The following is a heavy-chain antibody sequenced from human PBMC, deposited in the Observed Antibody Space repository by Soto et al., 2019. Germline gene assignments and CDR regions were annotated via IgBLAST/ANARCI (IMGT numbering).Heavy chain of an antibody. D-gene: IGHD1-1*01. V-gene: IGHV3-74*01. CDR1: GFTFSNYV. J-gene: IGHJ4*02. CDR2: ISHDGSIT. CDR3: ATDMNWKIDY. Sequence: QLVESGGGLVQPGGSLRLSCAASGFTFSNYVMQWARQAPGNGLEWVSRISHDGSITSYADSVKGRFTVSRDGAKNTLFLQMDSLRVEDTAVYYCATDMNWKIDYWGQGTMVTVAA.